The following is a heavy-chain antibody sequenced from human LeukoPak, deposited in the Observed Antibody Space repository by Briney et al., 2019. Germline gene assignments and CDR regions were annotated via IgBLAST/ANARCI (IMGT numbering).Heavy chain of an antibody. Sequence: AASVKVSCKASGGTFSSYAISWVRQAPGQGLEWMGGIIPIFGTANYAQKFQGRVTITADESTSTAYMELNSLRAEDTAVYYCAKRNVETIFGVVEHWGQGTLVTVSS. CDR3: AKRNVETIFGVVEH. CDR2: IIPIFGTA. V-gene: IGHV1-69*13. CDR1: GGTFSSYA. J-gene: IGHJ4*02. D-gene: IGHD3-3*01.